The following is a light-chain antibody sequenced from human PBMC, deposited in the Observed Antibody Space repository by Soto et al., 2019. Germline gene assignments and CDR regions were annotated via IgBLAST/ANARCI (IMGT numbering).Light chain of an antibody. CDR2: EGS. J-gene: IGLJ1*01. CDR3: CSYAGSSTPLYV. V-gene: IGLV2-23*01. CDR1: SSDVGSYNL. Sequence: ALTQPASVSGSPGQSITISCTGTSSDVGSYNLVSWYQQHPGKAPKLMIYEGSKRPSGISNSFSGSKSGNTASLTISGLQAEDEADYYCCSYAGSSTPLYVFGTGTKVTVL.